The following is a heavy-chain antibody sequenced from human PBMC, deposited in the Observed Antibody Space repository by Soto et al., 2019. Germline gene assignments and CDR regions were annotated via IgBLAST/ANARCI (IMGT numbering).Heavy chain of an antibody. V-gene: IGHV3-30*18. CDR2: ISYDGSNK. D-gene: IGHD6-13*01. J-gene: IGHJ4*02. Sequence: GGSLRLSCAASGFTFSSYGMHWVRQAPGKGLEWVAVISYDGSNKYYADSVKGRFTISRDNSKNTLYLQMNSLRAEDTAVYYCAKCSSSAVDSYYFAYWGQGTLVTVSS. CDR1: GFTFSSYG. CDR3: AKCSSSAVDSYYFAY.